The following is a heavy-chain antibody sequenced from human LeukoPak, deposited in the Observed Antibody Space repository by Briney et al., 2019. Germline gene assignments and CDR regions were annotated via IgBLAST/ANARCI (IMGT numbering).Heavy chain of an antibody. D-gene: IGHD4-17*01. CDR1: GYTFSNYY. J-gene: IGHJ5*02. Sequence: ASVKVSCKASGYTFSNYYVHWVRQAPGQGLEWMGVINPSGGSTNYAQKFQGRVTMTRDTSTSTVYMEMSSLRSEDAAVYYCARDSTVTTFRGCVDPWGQGTLVTVSS. V-gene: IGHV1-46*01. CDR2: INPSGGST. CDR3: ARDSTVTTFRGCVDP.